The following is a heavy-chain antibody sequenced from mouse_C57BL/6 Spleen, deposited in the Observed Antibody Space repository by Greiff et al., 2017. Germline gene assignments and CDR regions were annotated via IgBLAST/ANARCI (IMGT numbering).Heavy chain of an antibody. V-gene: IGHV1-62-2*01. D-gene: IGHD1-1*01. CDR2: FYPGSGSI. CDR1: CYNFTEYT. CDR3: ARHERSSYAMDY. J-gene: IGHJ4*01. Sequence: VQLQQSGAELVKPGASVKLSCKASCYNFTEYTIPWVKQRSGQGLEMIGWFYPGSGSIKYNEKFQDKSTLTADKSSRTVYMELSRLTSEDSAVYFCARHERSSYAMDYWGQGTSVTVSS.